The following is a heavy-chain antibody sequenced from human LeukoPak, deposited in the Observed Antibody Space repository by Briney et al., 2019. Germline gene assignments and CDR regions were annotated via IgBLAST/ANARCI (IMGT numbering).Heavy chain of an antibody. V-gene: IGHV3-23*01. CDR2: IRGSGGST. CDR1: GFPFSNNV. CDR3: AKTFPYGTTWYGFCDY. J-gene: IGHJ4*02. D-gene: IGHD3-3*01. Sequence: GGSLRLSCAASGFPFSNNVMTWVRQAPGRGLDWLAAIRGSGGSTYYADSVKGRFTISRDNSKNMLYLQMNGLRDEDTAVYYCAKTFPYGTTWYGFCDYWGQGALVTVSS.